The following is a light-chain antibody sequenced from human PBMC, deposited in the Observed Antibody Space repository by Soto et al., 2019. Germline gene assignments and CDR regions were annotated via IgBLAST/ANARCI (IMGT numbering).Light chain of an antibody. Sequence: DIQMTQSPSSLSASVGDRVTITCQATQGINNFVNWYQQKPGKAPKLLISVASNLETGAPSRFSGSGSVTDFTFTISNLQAEDIGTYYCQQYHSLPLTFGGGTKVEIK. V-gene: IGKV1-33*01. CDR3: QQYHSLPLT. J-gene: IGKJ4*01. CDR1: QGINNF. CDR2: VAS.